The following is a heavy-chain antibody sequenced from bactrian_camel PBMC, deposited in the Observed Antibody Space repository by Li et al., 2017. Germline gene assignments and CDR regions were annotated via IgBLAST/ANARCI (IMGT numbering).Heavy chain of an antibody. D-gene: IGHD2*01. CDR1: GFAFSRYF. CDR3: ATALGGGDYYTGEYAY. J-gene: IGHJ4*01. CDR2: IHRGGGTT. V-gene: IGHV3S1*01. Sequence: HVQLVESGGGLVQPGGSLRLSCEASGFAFSRYFMTWVRQAPGKGLEWVSGIHRGGGTTDYVPSLKGRFTISRDTAANTLYLQMNSLKSEDTALYWCATALGGGDYYTGEYAYWGQGTQVTVS.